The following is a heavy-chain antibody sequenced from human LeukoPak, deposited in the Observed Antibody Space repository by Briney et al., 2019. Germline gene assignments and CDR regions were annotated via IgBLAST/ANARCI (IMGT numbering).Heavy chain of an antibody. D-gene: IGHD5-18*01. V-gene: IGHV3-23*01. J-gene: IGHJ3*02. Sequence: PGGSLRLSCAASGFTFSSYAMSWVRQAPGKGLEWVSAISGSGGSTYYADSVKGRFTISRDNSKNTLYLQMNSLRAEDTAVYYCARELGTAMSSDGAFDIWGQGTMVTVSS. CDR1: GFTFSSYA. CDR3: ARELGTAMSSDGAFDI. CDR2: ISGSGGST.